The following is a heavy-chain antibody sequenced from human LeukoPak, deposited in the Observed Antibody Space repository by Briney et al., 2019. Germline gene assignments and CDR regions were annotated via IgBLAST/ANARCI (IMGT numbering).Heavy chain of an antibody. CDR1: GGTFSSYA. CDR3: ATDYYDSSGYLGS. Sequence: SVKVSCKASGGTFSSYAINWVRQAPGQGLEWMGRIIPIFDIANCAQKFQGRVTITADKSTSTAYMELSSLRSEDTAVYYCATDYYDSSGYLGSWGQGTLVTVSS. V-gene: IGHV1-69*04. D-gene: IGHD3-22*01. J-gene: IGHJ5*02. CDR2: IIPIFDIA.